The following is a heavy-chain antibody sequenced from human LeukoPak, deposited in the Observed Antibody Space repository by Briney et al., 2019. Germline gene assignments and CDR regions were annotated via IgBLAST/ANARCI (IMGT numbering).Heavy chain of an antibody. J-gene: IGHJ6*02. D-gene: IGHD5-18*01. CDR2: IIPILGIA. V-gene: IGHV1-69*04. CDR1: GGTFSSYA. Sequence: EASVKVSCKASGGTFSSYAISWVRQAPGQGLKWMGRIIPILGIANYAQKFQGRVTITADKSTSTAYMELSSLRSEDTAVYYCARDSGTAMVLGMDVWGQRTTVTVSS. CDR3: ARDSGTAMVLGMDV.